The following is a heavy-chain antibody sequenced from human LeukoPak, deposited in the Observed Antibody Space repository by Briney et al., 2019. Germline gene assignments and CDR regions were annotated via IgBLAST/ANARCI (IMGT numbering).Heavy chain of an antibody. V-gene: IGHV4-59*01. CDR1: GGSISSYY. Sequence: PSETLSLTCTVSGGSISSYYWSWIRQPPGKGLEWLGYIYYSGSTNYNPSLKSRVTISVNTSKNQFSLKLSSVTAADTAVYYCARDQYSNYGRYYYYYMDVWGKGTTVTVSS. D-gene: IGHD4-11*01. CDR3: ARDQYSNYGRYYYYYMDV. CDR2: IYYSGST. J-gene: IGHJ6*03.